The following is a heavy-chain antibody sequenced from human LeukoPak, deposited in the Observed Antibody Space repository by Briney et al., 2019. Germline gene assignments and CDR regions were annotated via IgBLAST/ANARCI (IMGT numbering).Heavy chain of an antibody. Sequence: ASVKVSCKASGYTFTGYYIHWARQAPGQGLEWMGWINPNSGGTNYAQKFQGRVTMTRDTSISTAYMELSSLRSEDTAVYYCARDNSVEDTAWWFDPWGQGTLVTVSS. CDR2: INPNSGGT. D-gene: IGHD4-23*01. CDR1: GYTFTGYY. CDR3: ARDNSVEDTAWWFDP. J-gene: IGHJ5*02. V-gene: IGHV1-2*02.